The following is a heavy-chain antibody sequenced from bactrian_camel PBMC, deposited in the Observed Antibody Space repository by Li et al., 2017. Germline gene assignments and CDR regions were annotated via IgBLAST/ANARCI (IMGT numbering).Heavy chain of an antibody. CDR3: AADRPWLVVSTPLDPKSYDY. D-gene: IGHD2*01. V-gene: IGHV3S57*01. CDR1: GYTTTSTMYA. Sequence: VQLVESGGGSVQAGGSLRLSCAASGYTTTSTMYAMAWFRQAPGGDREGVAAINIETTITYEDSVKGRFTISKDANTLYLQMNNLKAEDTAMYYCAADRPWLVVSTPLDPKSYDYWGQGTQVTVS. J-gene: IGHJ4*01. CDR2: INIETTI.